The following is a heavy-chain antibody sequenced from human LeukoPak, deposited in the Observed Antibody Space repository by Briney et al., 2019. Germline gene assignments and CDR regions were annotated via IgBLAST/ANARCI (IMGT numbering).Heavy chain of an antibody. J-gene: IGHJ4*02. D-gene: IGHD2-2*01. V-gene: IGHV3-33*01. CDR2: IWYDGSNK. CDR1: GFTFTSYG. CDR3: ARDPADCSSTSCSAEYYFDY. Sequence: PGASLRLSCAASGFTFTSYGMHWVRQAPGKGLEWVAGIWYDGSNKYYADSVKGRFTISRDNSKNTLYLQMNSLRAEDTAVYYCARDPADCSSTSCSAEYYFDYWGQGTLVTVSS.